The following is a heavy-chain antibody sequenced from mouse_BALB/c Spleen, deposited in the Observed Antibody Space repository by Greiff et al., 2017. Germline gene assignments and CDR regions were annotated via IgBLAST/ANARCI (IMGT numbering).Heavy chain of an antibody. V-gene: IGHV3-2*02. J-gene: IGHJ4*01. CDR2: ISYSGST. D-gene: IGHD1-1*01. CDR1: GYSITSDYA. CDR3: ARYGSSYYYAMDY. Sequence: EVKLQESGPGLVKPSQSLSLTCTVTGYSITSDYAWNWIRQFPGNKLEWMGYISYSGSTSYNPSLKSRISITRDTSKNQFFLQLNSVTTEDTATYYCARYGSSYYYAMDYWGQGTSVTVSS.